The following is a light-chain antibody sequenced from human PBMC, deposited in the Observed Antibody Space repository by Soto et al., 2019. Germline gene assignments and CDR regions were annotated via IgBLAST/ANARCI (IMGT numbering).Light chain of an antibody. CDR3: AAWDDSLNGVV. CDR1: SSNIGSTT. V-gene: IGLV1-44*01. Sequence: QTVVTQPPSASGTPGQRVTIACSGSSSNIGSTTVKWYQQLPGTAPKLLIYNNNQRPSGVPDRFSGSKSGTSASLAISGLQSEDEADYYCAAWDDSLNGVVFGVGTKLTVL. CDR2: NNN. J-gene: IGLJ3*02.